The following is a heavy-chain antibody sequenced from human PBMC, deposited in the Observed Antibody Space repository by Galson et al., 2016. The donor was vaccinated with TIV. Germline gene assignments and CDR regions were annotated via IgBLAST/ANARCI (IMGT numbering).Heavy chain of an antibody. V-gene: IGHV1-46*01. CDR3: ATFSGASGTFDY. CDR1: GYTFTRYY. J-gene: IGHJ4*02. Sequence: SVKVSCKASGYTFTRYYMHWVRQVPGQGLEWMGVIDPGADTTTYAQKFQGRVTMTRDTSTSTVYMGLSSLRSDDTAVYYCATFSGASGTFDYWGQGALVTVSS. CDR2: IDPGADTT. D-gene: IGHD2-15*01.